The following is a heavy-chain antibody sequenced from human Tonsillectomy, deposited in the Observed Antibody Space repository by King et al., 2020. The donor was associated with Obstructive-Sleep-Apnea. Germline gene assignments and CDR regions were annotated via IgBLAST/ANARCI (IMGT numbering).Heavy chain of an antibody. CDR1: GYRFTSYW. V-gene: IGHV5-51*01. CDR2: IYPGDSNT. J-gene: IGHJ6*02. CDR3: ARLGGYDSSGLYYYYGMDV. D-gene: IGHD3-22*01. Sequence: VQLVESGAEVKKPGESLKISCKGSGYRFTSYWIGWVRQMPGKGLEWMGIIYPGDSNTRYSPSFQGQVTISADKSIPTAYLQWSSLKASDTAMYYCARLGGYDSSGLYYYYGMDVWGQGTTVTVSS.